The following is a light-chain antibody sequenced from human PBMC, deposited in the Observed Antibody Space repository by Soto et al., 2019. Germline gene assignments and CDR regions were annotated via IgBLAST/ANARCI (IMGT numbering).Light chain of an antibody. V-gene: IGKV3-15*01. CDR3: QQYDNWPPWT. J-gene: IGKJ1*01. CDR1: QSVSSN. CDR2: GAS. Sequence: EIVMTQSPATLSVSPGERATLSCRASQSVSSNLAWYQQKPGQAPRLLIFGASLRATGIPVRFTGSGAGTEFILTISSLQSEDFAVYYCQQYDNWPPWTFGQGTKVEIK.